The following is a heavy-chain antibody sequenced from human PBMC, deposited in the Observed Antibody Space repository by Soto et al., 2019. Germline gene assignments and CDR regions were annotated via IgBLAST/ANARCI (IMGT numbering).Heavy chain of an antibody. CDR3: AKGSYPVHYYYGVDV. CDR1: GFTFSTHA. CDR2: ISGGGDNV. V-gene: IGHV3-23*01. D-gene: IGHD6-6*01. J-gene: IGHJ6*02. Sequence: GGSLRLSCAASGFTFSTHAMTWVRQAPGKGLEWVSAISGGGDNVFYADSVQGRFTVSRDNSKNTLYLQMNSLRAEDTAVYYCAKGSYPVHYYYGVDVWGQGTTVTVSS.